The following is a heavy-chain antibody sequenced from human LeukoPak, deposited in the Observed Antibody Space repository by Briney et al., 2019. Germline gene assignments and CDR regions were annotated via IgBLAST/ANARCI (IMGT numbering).Heavy chain of an antibody. J-gene: IGHJ5*02. CDR1: GYTFTGYY. V-gene: IGHV1-2*06. D-gene: IGHD4-11*01. CDR2: INPNSGGT. CDR3: ARGTTVTTRRGDWFDP. Sequence: ASVKVSCKASGYTFTGYYMHWVRQAPGQGLEWMGRINPNSGGTNYAQKFQGRVTMTRDTSISTAYMELSRLRSDDTAVYYCARGTTVTTRRGDWFDPWGQRTLVTVSS.